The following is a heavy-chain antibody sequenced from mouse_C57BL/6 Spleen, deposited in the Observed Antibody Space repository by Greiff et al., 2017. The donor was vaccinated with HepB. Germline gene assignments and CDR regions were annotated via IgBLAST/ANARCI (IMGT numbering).Heavy chain of an antibody. Sequence: EVQLQESGPGLVKPSQSLSLTCTVTGYSITSGYGWNWIRQFPGNKLEWMGYISYSGSTNYNPSLKSRISITRDTPKNQFVLQLNSVTTEDTATYYCARTARIKYWGQGTTLTVSS. CDR1: GYSITSGYG. CDR2: ISYSGST. CDR3: ARTARIKY. J-gene: IGHJ2*01. D-gene: IGHD1-2*01. V-gene: IGHV3-2*02.